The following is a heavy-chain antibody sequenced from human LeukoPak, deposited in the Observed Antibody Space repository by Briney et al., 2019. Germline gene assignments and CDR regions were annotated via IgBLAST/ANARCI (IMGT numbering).Heavy chain of an antibody. CDR1: RDSIRCSSYY. CDR2: IYSSGST. CDR3: ARRLRAYAYVFDY. Sequence: SETLSLTCSVSRDSIRCSSYYWGWIRQPPGKVMEWIGSIYSSGSTYYNPSLKSRVTISGVTSNNQFSLKPRSLRTNNTAVYYCARRLRAYAYVFDYWGQGTLVTVSS. J-gene: IGHJ4*02. V-gene: IGHV4-39*01. D-gene: IGHD3-10*02.